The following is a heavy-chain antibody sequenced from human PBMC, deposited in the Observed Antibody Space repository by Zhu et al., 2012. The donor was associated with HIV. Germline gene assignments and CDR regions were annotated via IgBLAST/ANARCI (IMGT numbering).Heavy chain of an antibody. CDR2: IYHSGST. J-gene: IGHJ5*02. V-gene: IGHV4-38-2*02. D-gene: IGHD2-15*01. CDR1: GYSISSGYY. Sequence: QVQLQESGPGLVKPSETLSLTCTVSGYSISSGYYWGWIRQPPGKGLEWIGSIYHSGSTYYNPSLKSRVTISVDTSKNQFSLKLSSVTAADTAVYYCARGGHIKEGWFDPGAREPWSPSPQ. CDR3: ARGGHIKEGWFDP.